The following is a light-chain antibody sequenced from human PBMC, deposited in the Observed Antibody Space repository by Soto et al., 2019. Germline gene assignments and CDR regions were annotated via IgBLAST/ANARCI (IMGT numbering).Light chain of an antibody. CDR3: QHDNSYSEA. J-gene: IGKJ1*01. CDR1: QTISSC. CDR2: KAS. V-gene: IGKV1-5*03. Sequence: DIPMTQSPSTLSGSVGDRVTITCRASQTISSCLAWYQQKPGKAPKLLIYKASTLKSGVPSRFSGSGSGTEFTLTISSLQPDDFATYYCQHDNSYSEAFGQGTKVEL.